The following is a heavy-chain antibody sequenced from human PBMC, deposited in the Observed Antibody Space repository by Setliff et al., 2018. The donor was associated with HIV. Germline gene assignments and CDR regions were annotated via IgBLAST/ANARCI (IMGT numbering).Heavy chain of an antibody. CDR3: AREHDSLTGYSFDF. CDR2: VNPISGVT. Sequence: ASVKVSCKASGDTSNSYAIRWVRQAPGQGPEWMGWVNPISGVTNDAQKFQGRVTMTRDTSISTAYMELSRLRSEDTAVYYCAREHDSLTGYSFDFWGQGTLVTVSS. V-gene: IGHV1-2*02. CDR1: GDTSNSYA. D-gene: IGHD3-9*01. J-gene: IGHJ4*02.